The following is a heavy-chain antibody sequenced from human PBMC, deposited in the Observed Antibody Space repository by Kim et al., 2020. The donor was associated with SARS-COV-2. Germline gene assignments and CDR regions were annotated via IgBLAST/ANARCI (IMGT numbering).Heavy chain of an antibody. CDR3: ARGTDYYGSGSPYYFDY. Sequence: SETLSLTCAVYGGSFSGYYWSWIRQPPGKGLEWIGEINHSGSTSYNPSLKSRVTISVDTSKNQFSLKLSSVTAADTAVYYCARGTDYYGSGSPYYFDYWG. D-gene: IGHD3-10*01. V-gene: IGHV4-34*01. CDR2: INHSGST. CDR1: GGSFSGYY. J-gene: IGHJ4*01.